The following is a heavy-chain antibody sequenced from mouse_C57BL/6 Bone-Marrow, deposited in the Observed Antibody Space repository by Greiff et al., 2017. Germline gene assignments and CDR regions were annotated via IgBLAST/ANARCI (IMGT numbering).Heavy chain of an antibody. CDR3: ARSFYYGSLVSY. V-gene: IGHV1-39*01. Sequence: EVQLQQSVPELVQPGASVKISCKASGYSFTDFNLIWVKQSNRKNLEWTRVVNPNYDPTSYNQKSRGNATLTVVQSSSTASLQLNTLTSEDSAVYYCARSFYYGSLVSYRGQGSRVTLP. J-gene: IGHJ3*01. CDR1: GYSFTDFN. CDR2: VNPNYDPT. D-gene: IGHD1-1*01.